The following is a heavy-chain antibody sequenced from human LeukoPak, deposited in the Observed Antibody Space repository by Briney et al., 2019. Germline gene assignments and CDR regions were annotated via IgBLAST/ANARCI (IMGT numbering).Heavy chain of an antibody. V-gene: IGHV1-24*01. CDR3: ATDIAPYNWNGDAFDI. D-gene: IGHD1-20*01. Sequence: ASVKVSCKVSGYTLTELSMHWVRQAPGKGIERMGGFDPEDGETIYAQKFQGRVTMTEDTSTDTAYMELSSLRSEDTAVYYCATDIAPYNWNGDAFDIWGQGTMVTVSS. J-gene: IGHJ3*02. CDR1: GYTLTELS. CDR2: FDPEDGET.